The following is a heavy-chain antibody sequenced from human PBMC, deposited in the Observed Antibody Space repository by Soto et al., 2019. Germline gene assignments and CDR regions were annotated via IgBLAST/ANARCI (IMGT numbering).Heavy chain of an antibody. Sequence: GGSLRLSCAASGFTFSSYSMNWVRQAPGKGLEWVSYISSSSSTIYYADSVKGRFTISRDNAKNSLYLQMNSLRAEDTAVYYCARPGSSGWLNDAFDIWGQGTMVTVSS. CDR1: GFTFSSYS. D-gene: IGHD6-19*01. J-gene: IGHJ3*02. CDR2: ISSSSSTI. CDR3: ARPGSSGWLNDAFDI. V-gene: IGHV3-48*01.